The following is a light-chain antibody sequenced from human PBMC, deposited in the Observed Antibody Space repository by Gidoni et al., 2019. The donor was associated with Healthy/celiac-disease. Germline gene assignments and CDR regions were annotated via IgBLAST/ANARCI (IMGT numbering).Light chain of an antibody. V-gene: IGKV1-5*03. Sequence: IRITQLPSTLSASVGDRVTITCRASQSISSWLAWYQQKPGKAPKLLIYKASSLESGVPSRFSGSGSGTEFTLTISSLQPDDFATYYCQQYNSYSGAFGQGTKVEIK. J-gene: IGKJ1*01. CDR1: QSISSW. CDR3: QQYNSYSGA. CDR2: KAS.